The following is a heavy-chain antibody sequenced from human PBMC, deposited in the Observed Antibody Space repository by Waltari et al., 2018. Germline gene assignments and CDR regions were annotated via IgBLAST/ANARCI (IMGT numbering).Heavy chain of an antibody. D-gene: IGHD3-16*02. V-gene: IGHV3-23*01. J-gene: IGHJ3*02. CDR2: ISGSSSST. Sequence: EVQLLESGGGLVQPGGSLRLSCAASGFTFGNFALIWVRQAPGKGLEWISGISGSSSSTYYADSVKGRFTISRDNSKNTLYLQMNSLRVEDTAVYFCAKVEGGIVTRYYALDIWGQGTMVTVSS. CDR3: AKVEGGIVTRYYALDI. CDR1: GFTFGNFA.